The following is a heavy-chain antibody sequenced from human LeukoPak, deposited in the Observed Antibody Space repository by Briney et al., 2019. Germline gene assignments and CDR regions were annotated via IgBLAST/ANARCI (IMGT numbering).Heavy chain of an antibody. V-gene: IGHV3-30*02. CDR3: AKSSIMFAAGRLGSIDF. Sequence: PGGSLRLSCAASGFAFNDFAMYWVRQAPGKGLDWVALIRRDGSHKYYAHSIKGRFTISRDNSKNTLYLRMSSLRAEDTAVYYCAKSSIMFAAGRLGSIDFWGQGTLVTVSS. D-gene: IGHD6-25*01. J-gene: IGHJ4*02. CDR1: GFAFNDFA. CDR2: IRRDGSHK.